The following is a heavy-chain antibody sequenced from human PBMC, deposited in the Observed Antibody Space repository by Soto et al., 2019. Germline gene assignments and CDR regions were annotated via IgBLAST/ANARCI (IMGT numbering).Heavy chain of an antibody. V-gene: IGHV4-61*01. CDR1: GGSVSSGSHY. J-gene: IGHJ3*01. Sequence: QVRLQESGPRLVKPSDTLSLTCTVSGGSVSSGSHYWSWIRQSPGKGLEWIAYISYSGTPDYNPSLKSRVSISLDKYKNQLSLRLVSVTAADTAVYYCARDRFDDLNSFYAFDLWGQGTMVTVSS. CDR3: ARDRFDDLNSFYAFDL. CDR2: ISYSGTP. D-gene: IGHD1-1*01.